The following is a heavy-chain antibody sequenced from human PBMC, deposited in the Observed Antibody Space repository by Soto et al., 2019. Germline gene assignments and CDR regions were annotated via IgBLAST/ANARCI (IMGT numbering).Heavy chain of an antibody. V-gene: IGHV1-3*01. CDR1: GYTFTSYA. D-gene: IGHD3-22*01. CDR2: INAGNGNT. CDR3: ARADIHYYDSSGYPDY. Sequence: ASVKVSCKASGYTFTSYAMHWVRQAPGQRLEWMGWINAGNGNTKYSQKFQGRVTMTRDTSTSTVYMELSSLRSEDTAVYYCARADIHYYDSSGYPDYWGQGTLVTVSS. J-gene: IGHJ4*02.